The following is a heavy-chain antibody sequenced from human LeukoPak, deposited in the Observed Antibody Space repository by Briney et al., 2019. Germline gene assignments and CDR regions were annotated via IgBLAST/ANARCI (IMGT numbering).Heavy chain of an antibody. CDR3: ARDPPYYDSSGRDDAFDI. CDR1: GGSISSGGYY. Sequence: PSETLSLTCTVSGGSISSGGYYWSWIRQHPGKGLEWIGYIYYSGSTYYNPSLKSRVTISVDTSKNQFSLKLSSVTAADTAVYYCARDPPYYDSSGRDDAFDIWGQGTTVTVSS. V-gene: IGHV4-31*03. D-gene: IGHD3-22*01. CDR2: IYYSGST. J-gene: IGHJ3*02.